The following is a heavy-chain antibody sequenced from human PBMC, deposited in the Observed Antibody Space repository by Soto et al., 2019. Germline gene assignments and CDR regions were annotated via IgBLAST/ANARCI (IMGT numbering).Heavy chain of an antibody. D-gene: IGHD3-10*01. CDR1: GYTFTSYY. CDR2: INPSGGST. J-gene: IGHJ6*02. Sequence: RASVKVSCKASGYTFTSYYMHWVRQAPGQGLEWMGIINPSGGSTSYAQKFQGRVTMTRDTSTSTVYMELSSLRSEDTAVYYCASMGSGRTSYYYYGMDVGGQGTTVTVSS. V-gene: IGHV1-46*01. CDR3: ASMGSGRTSYYYYGMDV.